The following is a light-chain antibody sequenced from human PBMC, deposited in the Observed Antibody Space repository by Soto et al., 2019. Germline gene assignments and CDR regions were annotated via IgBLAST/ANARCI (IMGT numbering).Light chain of an antibody. V-gene: IGLV2-8*01. CDR2: HVS. Sequence: QSALTQPPSASGSPGQSVTISCTGAGTDVGQYNYVSWYQQHPGKAPKLLIHHVSRRPSGVPARFSGSKSGNTASLTVSGLQTEDEADYYCSSYAGSNNWVFGGGTKLTVL. J-gene: IGLJ3*02. CDR3: SSYAGSNNWV. CDR1: GTDVGQYNY.